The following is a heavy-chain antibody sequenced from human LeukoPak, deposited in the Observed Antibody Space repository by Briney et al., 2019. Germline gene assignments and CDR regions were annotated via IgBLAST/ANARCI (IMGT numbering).Heavy chain of an antibody. V-gene: IGHV1-18*01. CDR1: GGTFNTYA. D-gene: IGHD1-26*01. J-gene: IGHJ4*02. Sequence: GSSVKVSCKASGGTFNTYAINWVRQAPGQGLEWMGWISTYNGYTNYAQNLQGRVTMTTDTSASTVYLELRSLRSDDTAVYYCARTPPPTIVGAHYFDYWGQGTLVTVSS. CDR3: ARTPPPTIVGAHYFDY. CDR2: ISTYNGYT.